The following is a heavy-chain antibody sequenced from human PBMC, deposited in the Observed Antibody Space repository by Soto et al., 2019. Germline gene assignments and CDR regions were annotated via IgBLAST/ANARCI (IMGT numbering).Heavy chain of an antibody. CDR2: ISYDGSNK. D-gene: IGHD1-26*01. CDR3: AKEGIVGATYAYYYYGMDV. J-gene: IGHJ6*02. CDR1: GFTFSSYG. Sequence: LRLSCAASGFTFSSYGMHWVRQAPGKGLEWVAVISYDGSNKYYADSVKGRFTISRDNSKNTLYLQMNSLRAEDTAVYYCAKEGIVGATYAYYYYGMDVWGQGTTVTVSS. V-gene: IGHV3-30*18.